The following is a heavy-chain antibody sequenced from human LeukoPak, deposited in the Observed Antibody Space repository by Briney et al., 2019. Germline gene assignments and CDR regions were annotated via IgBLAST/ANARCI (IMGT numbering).Heavy chain of an antibody. D-gene: IGHD2-21*02. CDR2: IHYSGAT. CDR1: GGSTSYDY. CDR3: ATLRGASTAVFDS. Sequence: SETLSLTCTVSGGSTSYDYWSWIRRSPGKRLEWIGYIHYSGATNYSPSLKSRVTISVDTSKNQFSLKLSSVTAADTALYYCATLRGASTAVFDSWGQGALVTVSS. V-gene: IGHV4-59*08. J-gene: IGHJ4*02.